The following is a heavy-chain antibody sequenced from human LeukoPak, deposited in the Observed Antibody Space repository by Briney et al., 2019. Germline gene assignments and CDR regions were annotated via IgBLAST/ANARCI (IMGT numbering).Heavy chain of an antibody. V-gene: IGHV4-39*01. CDR3: AIDYGGYDLQY. CDR1: GGSISSGGYY. J-gene: IGHJ4*02. CDR2: IYHSGNT. Sequence: SETLSLTCTVSGGSISSGGYYWSWIRQPPGKGLEWIGNIYHSGNTYYNPSLKSRVAISVDTSENQFSLKLRSVTAADTAVYYCAIDYGGYDLQYWGQGTLVTVSS. D-gene: IGHD4-17*01.